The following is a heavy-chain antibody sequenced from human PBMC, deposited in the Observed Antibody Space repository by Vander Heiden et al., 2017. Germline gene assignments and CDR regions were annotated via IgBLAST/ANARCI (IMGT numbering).Heavy chain of an antibody. CDR2: INGDGSTT. Sequence: EVQLVESGGGLVQPGGSRRLSCAASGFTFSHYFIHWVRQAPGKGLVWFSNINGDGSTTNYADSVKGRFTISRDNAKNTLYLQMNNLRAEDTAVYYCARGNYGMDVWGQGTTVTVS. V-gene: IGHV3-74*01. CDR3: ARGNYGMDV. J-gene: IGHJ6*02. CDR1: GFTFSHYF.